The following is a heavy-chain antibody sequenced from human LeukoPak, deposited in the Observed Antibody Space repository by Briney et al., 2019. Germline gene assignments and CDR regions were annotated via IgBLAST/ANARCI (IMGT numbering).Heavy chain of an antibody. D-gene: IGHD1-1*01. Sequence: GGSLRLSCAASGFPFTSYSMNWVRQAPGRGLEWVSSISSSSYYIYYADSVRGRFTISRDNSKNTVYLQMNSLRAEDAAVYYCAAKAGNHQERVSLDYWGQGTLVTVSS. J-gene: IGHJ4*02. CDR1: GFPFTSYS. CDR3: AAKAGNHQERVSLDY. V-gene: IGHV3-21*01. CDR2: ISSSSYYI.